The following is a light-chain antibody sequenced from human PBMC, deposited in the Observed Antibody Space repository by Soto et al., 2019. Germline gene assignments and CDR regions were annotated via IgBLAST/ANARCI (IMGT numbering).Light chain of an antibody. CDR2: DNY. CDR3: GTWDGRLSAYV. V-gene: IGLV1-51*01. CDR1: SFNVGKSF. J-gene: IGLJ1*01. Sequence: QSVLTQPPSVSAAPGQKVTIACSGRSFNVGKSFVSWYRQVPGTAPKLLIFDNYKRPSGIPDRFSGSKSGTSATLGITGLQTGDEADYYCGTWDGRLSAYVFGTGTKVTVL.